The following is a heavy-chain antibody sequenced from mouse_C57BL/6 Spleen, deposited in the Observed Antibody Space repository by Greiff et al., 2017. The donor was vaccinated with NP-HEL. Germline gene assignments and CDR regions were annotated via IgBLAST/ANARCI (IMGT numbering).Heavy chain of an antibody. CDR2: INPSTGGT. Sequence: EVQLQQSGPELVKPGASVKISCKASGYSFTGYYMNWVKQSPEKSLEWIGEINPSTGGTTYNQKFKAKATLTVDKSSSTAYMQLKSLTSEDSAVYYYARGANWDPNWYFDVWGTGTTVTVSS. CDR3: ARGANWDPNWYFDV. CDR1: GYSFTGYY. D-gene: IGHD4-1*01. V-gene: IGHV1-42*01. J-gene: IGHJ1*03.